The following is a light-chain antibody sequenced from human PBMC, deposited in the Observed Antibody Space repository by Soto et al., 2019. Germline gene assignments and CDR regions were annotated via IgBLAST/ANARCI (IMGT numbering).Light chain of an antibody. J-gene: IGLJ1*01. CDR1: SSNIGSNT. V-gene: IGLV1-44*01. Sequence: QSVLTQPPSASGTPGQRVTISCSGSSSNIGSNTVNWYEQLPGTAPKLRIYSNNQRPSGVPDRFSGSKSGSSASLDISGMQSEDEVDYYCAACDDSLNGRYVFGTGTKVTVL. CDR2: SNN. CDR3: AACDDSLNGRYV.